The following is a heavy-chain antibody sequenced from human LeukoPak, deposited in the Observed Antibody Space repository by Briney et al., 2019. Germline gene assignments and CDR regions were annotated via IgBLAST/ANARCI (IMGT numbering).Heavy chain of an antibody. CDR3: ARAYDFWSGPGGY. J-gene: IGHJ4*02. Sequence: GGSLRLSCAVSGFTVSSNYMSWIRQAPGKGLEWVSYISKNGNTIYYADSVKGRFTISRDNAKKSLYLQMNNLRAEDTAVYYCARAYDFWSGPGGYWGQGTLVTVSS. CDR2: ISKNGNTI. D-gene: IGHD3-3*01. CDR1: GFTVSSNY. V-gene: IGHV3-11*04.